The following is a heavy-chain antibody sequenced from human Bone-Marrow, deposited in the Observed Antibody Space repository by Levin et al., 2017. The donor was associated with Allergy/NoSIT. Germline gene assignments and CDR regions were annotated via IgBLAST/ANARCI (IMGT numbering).Heavy chain of an antibody. V-gene: IGHV3-30-3*01. J-gene: IGHJ4*02. CDR3: ARQIYYDSSGFDY. CDR2: ISYDGSNK. D-gene: IGHD3-22*01. Sequence: GGSLRLSCAASGFTFSSYAMHWVRQAPGKGLEWVAVISYDGSNKYYADSVKGRFTISRDNSKNTLYLQMNSLRAEDTAVYYCARQIYYDSSGFDYWGQGTLVTVSS. CDR1: GFTFSSYA.